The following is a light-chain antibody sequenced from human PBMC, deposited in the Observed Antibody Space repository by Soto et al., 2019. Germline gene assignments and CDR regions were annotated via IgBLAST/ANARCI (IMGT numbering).Light chain of an antibody. CDR1: QTVLLSSNNKNY. CDR2: WAS. J-gene: IGKJ2*01. Sequence: DIVMTQSPDSLALSLGERATINCKSSQTVLLSSNNKNYLAWYQQKPGQPPKLLIYWASTRESGVPDRFSGSGSGTAFTLALSSLQAEEVAVYYCQQYYSTPPSFGQGTTLEIK. V-gene: IGKV4-1*01. CDR3: QQYYSTPPS.